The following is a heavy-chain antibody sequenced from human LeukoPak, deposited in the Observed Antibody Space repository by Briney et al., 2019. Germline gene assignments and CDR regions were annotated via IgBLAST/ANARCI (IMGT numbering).Heavy chain of an antibody. V-gene: IGHV1-69*04. CDR2: IIPILGIA. D-gene: IGHD5-12*01. CDR1: GGTFSSYA. Sequence: SVKVSCKASGGTFSSYAISWVRQAPGQGLEWMGRIIPILGIANYAQKFQGRVTITADKSTSTAYMELSSLRSEGTAVYYCARVGYSGYDFDYWGQGTLVTVSS. J-gene: IGHJ4*02. CDR3: ARVGYSGYDFDY.